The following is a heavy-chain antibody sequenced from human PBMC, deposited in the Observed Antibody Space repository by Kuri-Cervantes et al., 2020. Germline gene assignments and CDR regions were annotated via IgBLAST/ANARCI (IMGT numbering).Heavy chain of an antibody. CDR1: GYTFTSYY. J-gene: IGHJ6*02. CDR2: INPSGGST. D-gene: IGHD6-13*01. CDR3: ARVGNAGGIAAAGGGVDV. V-gene: IGHV1-46*01. Sequence: ASVKVSCKASGYTFTSYYMHWVRQAPGQGLEWMGIINPSGGSTSYAQKFQGRVTMTRDTSTSTVYMELSSLRSEDTAVYYCARVGNAGGIAAAGGGVDVWGQGTMVTVSS.